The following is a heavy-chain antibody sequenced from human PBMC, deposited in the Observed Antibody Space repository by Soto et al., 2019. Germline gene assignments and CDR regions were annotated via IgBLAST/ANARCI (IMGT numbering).Heavy chain of an antibody. CDR1: GFTFSSYS. J-gene: IGHJ4*02. Sequence: GGSLRLSCAASGFTFSSYSMNWVRQAPGKGLEWVPSISSSSSYIYYADSVKGRFTISRDNAKNSLYLQMNSLRAEDTAVYYCARDLYYYDSSGLFDYWGQGTLVTVSS. CDR3: ARDLYYYDSSGLFDY. D-gene: IGHD3-22*01. V-gene: IGHV3-21*01. CDR2: ISSSSSYI.